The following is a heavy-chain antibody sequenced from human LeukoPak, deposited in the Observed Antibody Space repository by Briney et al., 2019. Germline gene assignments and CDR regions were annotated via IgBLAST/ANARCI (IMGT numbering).Heavy chain of an antibody. V-gene: IGHV4-59*12. D-gene: IGHD3-10*01. CDR3: ARAVLDNENYYAWFDP. CDR1: GAAISTYY. J-gene: IGHJ5*02. CDR2: LSDSGNP. Sequence: SETLSLTCSVSGAAISTYYWSWIRQSPGKGLEWIGYLSDSGNPYYSPSLKSRVTMSVDTSKNQFFLKVNSVTAADTAVYYCARAVLDNENYYAWFDPWGQGTLVTVSS.